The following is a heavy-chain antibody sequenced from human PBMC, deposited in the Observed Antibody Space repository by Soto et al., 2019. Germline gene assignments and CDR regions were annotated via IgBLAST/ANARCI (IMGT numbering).Heavy chain of an antibody. D-gene: IGHD6-13*01. CDR3: ARDRNIATSGDWFDP. J-gene: IGHJ5*02. CDR1: GFTLSRYC. Sequence: GGSLRLSCAASGFTLSRYCVNWVRQAPGKGLEWVSSISGSASEIYYADSVKGRFTISRDNAKNSLYLQMNSLRAEDTAVYYCARDRNIATSGDWFDPWGQGTLVTVSS. V-gene: IGHV3-21*01. CDR2: ISGSASEI.